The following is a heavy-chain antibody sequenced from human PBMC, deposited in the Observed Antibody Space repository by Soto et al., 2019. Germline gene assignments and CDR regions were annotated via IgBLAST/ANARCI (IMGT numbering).Heavy chain of an antibody. J-gene: IGHJ4*02. Sequence: EVHLLESGGALVRPGGSLRLSCAASGFTFSDYAMSWVRQAPGKGLEWVSSISGGGNTYYRESVKGRFSISRDSSKNRVYLQMHSLRAEDTAVYYCGKDGVLLGQNDYSDYGGQGPWSPSPQ. D-gene: IGHD1-1*01. CDR2: ISGGGNT. V-gene: IGHV3-23*01. CDR1: GFTFSDYA. CDR3: GKDGVLLGQNDYSDY.